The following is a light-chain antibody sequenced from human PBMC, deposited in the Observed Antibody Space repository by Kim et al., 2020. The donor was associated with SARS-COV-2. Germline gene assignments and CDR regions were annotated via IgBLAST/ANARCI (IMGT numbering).Light chain of an antibody. V-gene: IGLV1-44*01. CDR1: RSNIESNT. Sequence: QSVVTQPPSASGTPGQRITIPCSGSRSNIESNTVTWYKHLPGTAPKLLIHSKHQRPSGVPDRFSGSKSDTSASLAINGLQSDDEADYYCATWDDNLSGVICGGGTQLTAL. J-gene: IGLJ2*01. CDR3: ATWDDNLSGVI. CDR2: SKH.